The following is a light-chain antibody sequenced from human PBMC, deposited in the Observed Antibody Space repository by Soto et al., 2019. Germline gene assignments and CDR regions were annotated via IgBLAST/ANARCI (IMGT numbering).Light chain of an antibody. CDR2: AAS. CDR3: QQSYSTLT. J-gene: IGKJ3*01. CDR1: QSISSY. V-gene: IGKV1-39*01. Sequence: DIQMTQSPSSLSASVGDRVTITCRASQSISSYLNWYQQKPGKAPKLLIYAASSLQSGVPSRFSGIGSGTDFTLTISTLQPEDFATYYGQQSYSTLTFGPGTKVDIK.